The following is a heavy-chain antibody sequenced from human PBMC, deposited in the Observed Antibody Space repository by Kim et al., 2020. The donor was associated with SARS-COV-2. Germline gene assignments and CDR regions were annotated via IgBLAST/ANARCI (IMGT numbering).Heavy chain of an antibody. Sequence: QKLQGRVTMTTDTSTSTAYMELRSLRSDDTAVYYCARGEFYDFWSGPLDYWGQGTLVTVSS. D-gene: IGHD3-3*01. J-gene: IGHJ4*02. V-gene: IGHV1-18*01. CDR3: ARGEFYDFWSGPLDY.